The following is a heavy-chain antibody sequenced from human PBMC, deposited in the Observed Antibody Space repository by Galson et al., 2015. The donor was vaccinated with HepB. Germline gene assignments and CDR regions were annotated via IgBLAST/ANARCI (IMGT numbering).Heavy chain of an antibody. CDR2: FDPEDGET. J-gene: IGHJ3*02. V-gene: IGHV1-24*01. CDR3: ANRLTGTPLSKGVAFDI. Sequence: SVKVSCKVSGYTLTELSMHWVRQAPGKGLEWMGGFDPEDGETIYAQKFQGRVTMTEDTSTDTAYMELSSLRSEDTAVYYCANRLTGTPLSKGVAFDIWGQGTMVTVSS. CDR1: GYTLTELS. D-gene: IGHD1-20*01.